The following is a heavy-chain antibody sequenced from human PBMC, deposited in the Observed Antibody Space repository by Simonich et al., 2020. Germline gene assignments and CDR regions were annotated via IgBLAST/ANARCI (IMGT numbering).Heavy chain of an antibody. J-gene: IGHJ6*03. CDR1: GYTFTGYY. D-gene: IGHD6-6*01. Sequence: QVQLVQSGAEVKKPGASVKVSCKASGYTFTGYYMHWLRQAPGQGLEWMGWINPNSGGTNYAQKFQGRGTMTRDTSISTAYMELSRLRSDDTAVYYCARDRAARYYYYYYMDVWGKGTTVTVSS. V-gene: IGHV1-2*02. CDR2: INPNSGGT. CDR3: ARDRAARYYYYYYMDV.